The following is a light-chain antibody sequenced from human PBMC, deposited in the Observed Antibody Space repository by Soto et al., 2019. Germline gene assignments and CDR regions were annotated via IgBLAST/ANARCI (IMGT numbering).Light chain of an antibody. CDR3: QQSYSTPHT. J-gene: IGKJ2*01. Sequence: DIQMTQSPSSLSASVGDRVTITCRASQSIRSYLNWYQQKPGKAPKLLIYAASSLQSGVPSRFSGSGSGTDFTLTISSLQPEDFATYYFQQSYSTPHTFGQGTKLEIK. V-gene: IGKV1-39*01. CDR1: QSIRSY. CDR2: AAS.